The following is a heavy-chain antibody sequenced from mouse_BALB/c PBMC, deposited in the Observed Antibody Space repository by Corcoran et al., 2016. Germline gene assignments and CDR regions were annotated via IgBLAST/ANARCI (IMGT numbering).Heavy chain of an antibody. V-gene: IGHV14-3*02. J-gene: IGHJ3*01. D-gene: IGHD2-4*01. Sequence: EDQLQQCGTESVKRGDSVKLSCTAASFNIKDTYMRWVKQRPEQGLEWIGRIDPANGHTKYDPKFQGKATITADTSSNTAYLQLSSLTSEDTAVYYCARKSDYGDWFAYWGQGTLVTVSA. CDR2: IDPANGHT. CDR3: ARKSDYGDWFAY. CDR1: SFNIKDTY.